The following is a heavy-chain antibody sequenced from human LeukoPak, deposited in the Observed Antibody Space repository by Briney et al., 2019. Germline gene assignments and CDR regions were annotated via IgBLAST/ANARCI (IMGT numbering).Heavy chain of an antibody. Sequence: PGGSLRLSCAASGFTLNSYWMSWVRQAPGKGLEWVANIKQDGSEKHYVDSVQGRFTISRDNAKNSLYLQMNTLRAEDTAVSYCARDTSCSGGSCYFGFQHWGQGTLVTVSS. J-gene: IGHJ1*01. CDR1: GFTLNSYW. V-gene: IGHV3-7*01. CDR3: ARDTSCSGGSCYFGFQH. D-gene: IGHD2-15*01. CDR2: IKQDGSEK.